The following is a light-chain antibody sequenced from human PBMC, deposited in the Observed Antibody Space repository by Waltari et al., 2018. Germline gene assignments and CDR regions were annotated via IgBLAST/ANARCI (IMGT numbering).Light chain of an antibody. CDR2: GAS. CDR1: QSVSSD. V-gene: IGKV3-11*01. Sequence: VILTQSPDTLSLSPGERATLSCRASQSVSSDLAWYQQKPGQAPRLPIYGASNRATCIPDRFSGSGSGTDFTLTISSLGPEDVGVYHCYQHSSGLTFGGGTKVEIK. J-gene: IGKJ4*01. CDR3: YQHSSGLT.